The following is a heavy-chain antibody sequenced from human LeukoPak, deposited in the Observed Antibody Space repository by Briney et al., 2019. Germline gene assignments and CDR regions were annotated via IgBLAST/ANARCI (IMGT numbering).Heavy chain of an antibody. CDR2: TYYRSTWYS. CDR1: GDSVSSNSAA. J-gene: IGHJ4*02. Sequence: SQTLSLTCAISGDSVSSNSAARNWIRQSPSRGLEWLGRTYYRSTWYSDYAVSVESRITINPDTSKNQFSLHLNSVTPEDTAVYYCARSCSSTSCYYFDYWGQGTLVTVSS. V-gene: IGHV6-1*01. CDR3: ARSCSSTSCYYFDY. D-gene: IGHD2-2*01.